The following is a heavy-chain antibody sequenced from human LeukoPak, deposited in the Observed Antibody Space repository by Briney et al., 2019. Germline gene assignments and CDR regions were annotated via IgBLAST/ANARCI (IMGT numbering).Heavy chain of an antibody. J-gene: IGHJ4*02. CDR2: IKEDGSEK. V-gene: IGHV3-7*01. Sequence: GGSLRLSCAASGFTFSTYWMSWVRQAPGKGLEWVANIKEDGSEKNYVDSVKGRFTISRDDAKNSLYLQMNSLRAEDTAVYYCARARYFDYWGQGMLVTVSS. CDR1: GFTFSTYW. CDR3: ARARYFDY.